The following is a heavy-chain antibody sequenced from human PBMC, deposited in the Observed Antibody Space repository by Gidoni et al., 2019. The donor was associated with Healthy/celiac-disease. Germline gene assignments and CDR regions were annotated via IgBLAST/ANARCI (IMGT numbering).Heavy chain of an antibody. D-gene: IGHD3-10*01. Sequence: QVQLQESRPGLVTPSETLSLTCTVSGSSISSYSWRWIRQPAGKGLEWIGRIYTSGSTNYHPSLKIRVTRSVDTSKNQFSLKLSSVTAADTAVYYCARAPPLWFGELAWFDPWGQGTLVTVSS. CDR1: GSSISSYS. CDR2: IYTSGST. J-gene: IGHJ5*02. V-gene: IGHV4-4*07. CDR3: ARAPPLWFGELAWFDP.